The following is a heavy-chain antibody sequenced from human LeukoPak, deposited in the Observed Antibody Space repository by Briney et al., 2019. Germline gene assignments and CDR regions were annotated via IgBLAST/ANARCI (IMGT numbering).Heavy chain of an antibody. Sequence: PGGSLRLSCADSGFTFSSYWISWVRQAPGKGLEGVANINQDGSEKYYVDSVRGRFTISRDNAKNSLYLQMNSLRAEDTAVYYCAISSPVATVGYWGQGTLVTVSS. D-gene: IGHD4-23*01. V-gene: IGHV3-7*01. CDR1: GFTFSSYW. J-gene: IGHJ4*02. CDR2: INQDGSEK. CDR3: AISSPVATVGY.